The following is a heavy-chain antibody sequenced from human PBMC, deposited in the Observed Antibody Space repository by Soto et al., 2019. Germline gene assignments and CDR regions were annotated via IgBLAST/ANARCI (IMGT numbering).Heavy chain of an antibody. CDR3: TRAGQSLQQLVLPVDY. CDR1: GLTFTNAW. V-gene: IGHV3-15*01. D-gene: IGHD6-13*01. CDR2: IKSNVVGGTT. Sequence: GGSLRLSCAASGLTFTNAWMSWVRQAPGKGLEWVGRIKSNVVGGTTDYAAPVKGRFTISRDDSKNTLYLQMNSLKTEDTAVYYSTRAGQSLQQLVLPVDYWGQGTLVTVSS. J-gene: IGHJ4*02.